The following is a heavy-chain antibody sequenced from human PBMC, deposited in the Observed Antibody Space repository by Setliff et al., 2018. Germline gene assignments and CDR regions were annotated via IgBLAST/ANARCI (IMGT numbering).Heavy chain of an antibody. D-gene: IGHD3-22*01. CDR2: INPSSGRT. V-gene: IGHV1-46*01. CDR3: ARDVFPYHYEGAFDI. Sequence: ASVKVSSKASGYTFTSHYMHWVRQAPGLGLEWMGTINPSSGRTSYAQKFQGRVTMTRDTSTSTVYMDMSSLRSEVTAVYYCARDVFPYHYEGAFDIWGQGTMVTVSS. J-gene: IGHJ3*02. CDR1: GYTFTSHY.